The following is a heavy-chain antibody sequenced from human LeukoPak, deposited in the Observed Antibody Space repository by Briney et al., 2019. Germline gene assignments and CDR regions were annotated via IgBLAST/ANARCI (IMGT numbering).Heavy chain of an antibody. Sequence: SETLSLTCTVSGGSISSGDYYWSWIRQPPGKGLEWIGYIYYSGSTYYNPSLKSRVTISVDTSKNQFSLKLSSVTAADTAVYYSAREGIAAALDYWGQGTLVTVSS. V-gene: IGHV4-30-4*01. CDR2: IYYSGST. J-gene: IGHJ4*02. CDR3: AREGIAAALDY. CDR1: GGSISSGDYY. D-gene: IGHD6-13*01.